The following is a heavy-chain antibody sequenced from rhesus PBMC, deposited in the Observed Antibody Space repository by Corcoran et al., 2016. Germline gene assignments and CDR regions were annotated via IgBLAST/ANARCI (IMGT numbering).Heavy chain of an antibody. CDR3: ASGGIIPSRFDV. CDR1: GCSISSNW. Sequence: QLPLQESGPGLVKPSETLSLTCAVSGCSISSNWWSWIRQPPRKGLAWSGRIAGSGGSTSYNPSLKSRVTISTDTSKNQLSLKLISVTAADTAVYYCASGGIIPSRFDVWGPGVLVTVSS. J-gene: IGHJ5-1*01. D-gene: IGHD3-34*01. CDR2: IAGSGGST. V-gene: IGHV4-173*01.